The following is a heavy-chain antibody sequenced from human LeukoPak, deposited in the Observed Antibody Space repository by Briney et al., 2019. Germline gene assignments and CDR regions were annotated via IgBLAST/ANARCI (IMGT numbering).Heavy chain of an antibody. J-gene: IGHJ4*02. D-gene: IGHD6-13*01. Sequence: GGSLRLSCAASGFTFGNCAMSWVRQAPGKGLEWVAVISYDGSNKYYADSVKGRFTISRDNSKNTLYLQMNSLRAEDTAVYYCAKVHGSSSSFDYWGQGTLVTVSS. CDR3: AKVHGSSSSFDY. CDR2: ISYDGSNK. CDR1: GFTFGNCA. V-gene: IGHV3-30*18.